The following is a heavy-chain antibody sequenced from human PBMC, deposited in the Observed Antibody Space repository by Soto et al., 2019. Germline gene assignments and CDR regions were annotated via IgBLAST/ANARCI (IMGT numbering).Heavy chain of an antibody. CDR1: GFNFSNYA. Sequence: ESLRLSCAASGFNFSNYAMSWVRQAPGKGLEWVSLISATGGGTYYADSVKGRFTISRDNSHNTLYLQVHSLTAEDTAVYYCAKDRRAGGNSAFYFDFWGQGAQVTVSS. D-gene: IGHD3-16*01. CDR3: AKDRRAGGNSAFYFDF. J-gene: IGHJ4*02. V-gene: IGHV3-23*01. CDR2: ISATGGGT.